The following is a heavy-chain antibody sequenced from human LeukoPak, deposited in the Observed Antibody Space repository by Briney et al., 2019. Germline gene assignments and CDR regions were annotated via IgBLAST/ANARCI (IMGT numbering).Heavy chain of an antibody. J-gene: IGHJ4*02. CDR1: GFSLSTSGMR. CDR3: ARSEYRSGGLDYFDY. CDR2: IDWDDDK. D-gene: IGHD3-10*01. Sequence: SGPALVKPTQTLTLTCTFSGFSLSTSGMRVSWILQPPGKALEWPARIDWDDDKFYSTSLKTRLTISKDTSKNQVVLTMTNMDPVDTATYYCARSEYRSGGLDYFDYWGQGTLVTVSS. V-gene: IGHV2-70*04.